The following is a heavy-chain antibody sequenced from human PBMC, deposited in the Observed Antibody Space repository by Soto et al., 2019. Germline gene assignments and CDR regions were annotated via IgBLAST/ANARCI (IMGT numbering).Heavy chain of an antibody. CDR3: ARGGSVGNDY. CDR2: IIPSGGST. D-gene: IGHD1-26*01. V-gene: IGHV1-46*01. Sequence: QVLLVQSGADVKKPGASVRVSCKASGYTFTNFYIHWVRQAPGQGLEWMAMIIPSGGSTSYAQRFQGRVTLTRDTSTSTVYMELSNLRSEDTAVYYCARGGSVGNDYWGQGTLVTVSS. J-gene: IGHJ4*02. CDR1: GYTFTNFY.